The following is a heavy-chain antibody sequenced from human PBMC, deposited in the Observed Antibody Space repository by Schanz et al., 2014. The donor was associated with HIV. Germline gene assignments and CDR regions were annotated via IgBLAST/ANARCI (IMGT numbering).Heavy chain of an antibody. D-gene: IGHD2-15*01. CDR1: GFTFNNFG. J-gene: IGHJ2*01. Sequence: QVELVESGGGVVQPGGSLRLSCAVSGFTFNNFGMHWVRQAPGKGLEWVAVISYDGNNQYYADSVKGRFTISRDNSRNRVFLQMNSLRVEDTAVYYCALSRPSGYGGSWYFDLWGRGTLVAVSS. V-gene: IGHV3-30*03. CDR2: ISYDGNNQ. CDR3: ALSRPSGYGGSWYFDL.